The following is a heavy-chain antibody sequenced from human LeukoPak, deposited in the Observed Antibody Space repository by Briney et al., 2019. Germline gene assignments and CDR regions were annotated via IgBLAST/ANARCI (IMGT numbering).Heavy chain of an antibody. Sequence: PGGSLRLSCAASGFTFSSFWMHWVRQAPGKGLVWVSRINTDGSSTIYADSVKGRFTISRDNAKNSLYLQMNSLRAEDTAVYYCAGVVRYDSSDPSLDYWGQGTLVTVSS. D-gene: IGHD3-22*01. V-gene: IGHV3-74*01. CDR1: GFTFSSFW. CDR3: AGVVRYDSSDPSLDY. CDR2: INTDGSST. J-gene: IGHJ4*02.